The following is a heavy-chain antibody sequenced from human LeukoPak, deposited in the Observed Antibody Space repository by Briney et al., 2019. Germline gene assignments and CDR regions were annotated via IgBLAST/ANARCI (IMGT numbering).Heavy chain of an antibody. CDR2: ITGSGGNT. CDR3: AKWGDYDILTGYYVSDF. Sequence: GGSLRLSCAASGFTFSNYAMSWVRQAPGKGLEWVSAITGSGGNTYYADSVKGRFTISRDNSKNTVFLQMNSLRAEDTAVYYCAKWGDYDILTGYYVSDFWGQGTLVTVSS. D-gene: IGHD3-9*01. V-gene: IGHV3-23*01. CDR1: GFTFSNYA. J-gene: IGHJ4*02.